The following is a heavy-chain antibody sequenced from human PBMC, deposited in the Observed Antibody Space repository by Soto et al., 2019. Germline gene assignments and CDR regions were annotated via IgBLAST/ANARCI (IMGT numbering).Heavy chain of an antibody. Sequence: EVQLVESGGGLVQPDGSLRLSCAVSGFTFDDYAMHWVRQAPGKGLEWVAGIIWNSAYIVYADSVKGRFTISRDNAKNSLYLQMNSLRAEDTALYYCVKDSTVSGVRQGLDFWGRGTLVTVSS. CDR3: VKDSTVSGVRQGLDF. CDR1: GFTFDDYA. D-gene: IGHD6-19*01. V-gene: IGHV3-9*01. J-gene: IGHJ4*02. CDR2: IIWNSAYI.